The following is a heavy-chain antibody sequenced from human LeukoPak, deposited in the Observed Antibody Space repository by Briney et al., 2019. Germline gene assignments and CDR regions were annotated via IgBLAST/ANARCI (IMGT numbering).Heavy chain of an antibody. CDR1: GGSISSGDYY. D-gene: IGHD6-19*01. V-gene: IGHV4-30-4*01. CDR2: IYYSGST. J-gene: IGHJ4*02. Sequence: SETLSLTCTVSGGSISSGDYYWSWIRQPPGKGLEWIGYIYYSGSTYYNPSLKSRVTISVDTSKNQFSLKLSSVTAADTAVYYCARDSGYSSGWYYFDYWGQGILVTVSS. CDR3: ARDSGYSSGWYYFDY.